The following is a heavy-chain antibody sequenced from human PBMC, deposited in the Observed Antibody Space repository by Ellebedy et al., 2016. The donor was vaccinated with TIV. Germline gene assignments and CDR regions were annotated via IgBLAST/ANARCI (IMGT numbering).Heavy chain of an antibody. CDR3: TKDIKPGGVDY. V-gene: IGHV3-9*02. D-gene: IGHD1-14*01. Sequence: PGGSLRLSCAASGFTTDDHAMHWVRQAPGKGLEWVSGIGWDSARIDYADSVRGRLTTSRDNARNSLYLQMNNLRTEDTAFYYCTKDIKPGGVDYWGQGTLVTVS. J-gene: IGHJ4*02. CDR1: GFTTDDHA. CDR2: IGWDSARI.